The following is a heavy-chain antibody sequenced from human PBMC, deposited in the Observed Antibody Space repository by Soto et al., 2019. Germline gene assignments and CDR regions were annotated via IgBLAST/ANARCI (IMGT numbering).Heavy chain of an antibody. Sequence: PGGSLRLSCAASGFTFSSYSMNWVRQAPGKGLEWASYISSSSSTIYYADSVKGRFTISRDNAKNSLYLQMNSLRAEDTAVYYCARDTYYYDSSGYYYPPYLADYWGQGTLVTVSS. CDR1: GFTFSSYS. CDR2: ISSSSSTI. J-gene: IGHJ4*02. V-gene: IGHV3-48*01. D-gene: IGHD3-22*01. CDR3: ARDTYYYDSSGYYYPPYLADY.